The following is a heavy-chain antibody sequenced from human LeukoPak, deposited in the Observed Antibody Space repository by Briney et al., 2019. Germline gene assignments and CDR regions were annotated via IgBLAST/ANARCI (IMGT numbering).Heavy chain of an antibody. V-gene: IGHV4-59*01. CDR3: ARDGITMVRGASQTNYYYGMDV. Sequence: SETLSLTCTVSDGSISSYYWSRIRQPPGKGLEWIGYIYYSGSTNYNPSLKSRVTISVDTSKNQFSLKLSSVTAADTAVYYCARDGITMVRGASQTNYYYGMDVWGPGTTVTVSS. D-gene: IGHD3-10*01. CDR1: DGSISSYY. CDR2: IYYSGST. J-gene: IGHJ6*02.